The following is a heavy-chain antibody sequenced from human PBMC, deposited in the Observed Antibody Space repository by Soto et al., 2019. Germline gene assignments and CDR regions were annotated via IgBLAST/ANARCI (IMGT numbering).Heavy chain of an antibody. D-gene: IGHD3-9*01. J-gene: IGHJ6*02. CDR3: AKGNVLRYFYWSACGMDV. V-gene: IGHV3-43*01. CDR1: EFTFDDYT. CDR2: ISWDVGST. Sequence: GGSVRLSCAASEFTFDDYTMHWVRQAPGKGLEWVSLISWDVGSTYYADSVKGRFTISRDNSKNSLYLQMNSLRTEDTALYYCAKGNVLRYFYWSACGMDVWGQGTLVTVSS.